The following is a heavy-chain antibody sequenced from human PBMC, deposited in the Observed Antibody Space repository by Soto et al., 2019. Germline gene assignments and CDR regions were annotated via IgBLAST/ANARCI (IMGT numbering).Heavy chain of an antibody. V-gene: IGHV3-9*01. D-gene: IGHD4-17*01. CDR1: GFTFDDYA. CDR2: ITWNSGSR. Sequence: EVQLVESGGGLVQPGRSLRLSCAASGFTFDDYAMHWVRQAPGKGPERVSGITWNSGSRGYAESVRGRFTISRDNAKSSLYLQMNSLRAEDTALSYCAKRKGDLEILKTTVTTFWGPFHIWGQGTLVTVSS. CDR3: AKRKGDLEILKTTVTTFWGPFHI. J-gene: IGHJ3*02.